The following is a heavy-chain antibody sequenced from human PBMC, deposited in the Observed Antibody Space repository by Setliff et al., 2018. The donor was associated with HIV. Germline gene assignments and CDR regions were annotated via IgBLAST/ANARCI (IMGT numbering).Heavy chain of an antibody. Sequence: PSETLSLTCTVSGDSISGSSYYWGWIRQPPGKGLEWIGSIFYTGSTYYNPSLKSRVTISVDTSKNQFSLKLSSVTAADTAVYYCARHLPPRLTPYDFCAFDIWGQGTMVTVSS. CDR2: IFYTGST. J-gene: IGHJ3*02. CDR3: ARHLPPRLTPYDFCAFDI. V-gene: IGHV4-39*01. D-gene: IGHD3-3*01. CDR1: GDSISGSSYY.